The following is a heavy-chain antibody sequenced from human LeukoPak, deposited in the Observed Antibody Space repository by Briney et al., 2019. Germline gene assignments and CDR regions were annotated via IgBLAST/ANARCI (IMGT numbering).Heavy chain of an antibody. J-gene: IGHJ4*02. D-gene: IGHD3-10*01. V-gene: IGHV1-69*06. Sequence: SVKVSCKASGYTFTSYDINWVRQATGQGLEWMGGIIPIFGTANYAQKFQGRVTITADKSTSTAYMELSSLRSEDTAVYYCATLWFGELSFDYWGQGTLVTVSS. CDR1: GYTFTSYD. CDR3: ATLWFGELSFDY. CDR2: IIPIFGTA.